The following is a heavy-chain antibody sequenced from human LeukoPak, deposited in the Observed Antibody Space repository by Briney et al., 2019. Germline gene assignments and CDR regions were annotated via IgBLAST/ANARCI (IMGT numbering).Heavy chain of an antibody. CDR2: IYTSGST. D-gene: IGHD6-13*01. CDR1: GGSISSYY. J-gene: IGHJ5*02. Sequence: SETLSLTCTVSGGSISSYYWSWIRRPPGKGLEWIGYIYTSGSTNYNPSLKSRVTISVDTSKNQFSLKLSSVTAADTAVYYCARQGAAAVFDPWGQGTLVTVSS. CDR3: ARQGAAAVFDP. V-gene: IGHV4-4*09.